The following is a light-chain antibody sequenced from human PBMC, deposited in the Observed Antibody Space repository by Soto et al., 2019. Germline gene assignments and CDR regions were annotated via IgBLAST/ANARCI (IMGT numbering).Light chain of an antibody. CDR1: QSVSNN. J-gene: IGKJ4*01. CDR2: GAS. V-gene: IGKV3-15*01. Sequence: EIVMTQSPATLSVSPGESATLSCRASQSVSNNLAWYQQKPGQATRLLIYGASARATGIPARFSGSGSGTEFTLTISSLQSEDFAVYYCQQYNNWPLTFGGGTNVEIK. CDR3: QQYNNWPLT.